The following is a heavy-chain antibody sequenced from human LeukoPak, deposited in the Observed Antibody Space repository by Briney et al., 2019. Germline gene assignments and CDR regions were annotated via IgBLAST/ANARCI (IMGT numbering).Heavy chain of an antibody. CDR2: LYTDGST. CDR3: TRDMSGDGPLEC. D-gene: IGHD4-17*01. Sequence: PGGSLRLSCAASGLIFSNNYMNWVRQAPGKGLEWVAVLYTDGSTYYSDSVKGRFTISRDIPKNMINLHMNSMRAEDTAVYYCTRDMSGDGPLECWGQGTQATVSS. V-gene: IGHV3-53*01. J-gene: IGHJ4*02. CDR1: GLIFSNNY.